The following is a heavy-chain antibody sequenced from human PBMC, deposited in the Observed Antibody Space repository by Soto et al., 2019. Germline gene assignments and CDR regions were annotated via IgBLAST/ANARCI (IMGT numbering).Heavy chain of an antibody. D-gene: IGHD6-19*01. CDR3: ARDAAVAGEFNFDY. Sequence: QVQLVQSGAEVKKPGASVKVCCKTPGYTFTRYAMHWVRQAPGQRLEWMGWINAGNGYTKYSPKFQGRVTITTDTSASTAYMELSSLRSEDTAVYYCARDAAVAGEFNFDYWGQGTLFTVSS. CDR2: INAGNGYT. CDR1: GYTFTRYA. J-gene: IGHJ4*02. V-gene: IGHV1-3*01.